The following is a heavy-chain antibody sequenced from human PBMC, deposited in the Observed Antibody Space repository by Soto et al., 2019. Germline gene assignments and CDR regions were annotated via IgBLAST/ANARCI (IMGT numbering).Heavy chain of an antibody. D-gene: IGHD6-6*01. CDR3: ARVGSSSPGGAPWLDP. V-gene: IGHV4-59*01. J-gene: IGHJ5*02. CDR2: IYYSGST. Sequence: SETLSLTCTVSGGSISSYYWSWIRQPPGKGLEWSGYIYYSGSTNYNPSLKSRVTISVDTSKNQFSLKLSSVTAADTAVYYCARVGSSSPGGAPWLDPWGQGTLVTVSS. CDR1: GGSISSYY.